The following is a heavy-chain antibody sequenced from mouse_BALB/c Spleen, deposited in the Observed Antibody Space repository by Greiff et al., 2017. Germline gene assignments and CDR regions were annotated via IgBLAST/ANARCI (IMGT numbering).Heavy chain of an antibody. CDR1: GFNIKDTY. CDR2: IDPANGNT. Sequence: EVKLMESGAELVKPGASVKLSCTASGFNIKDTYMHWVKQRPEQGLEWIGRIDPANGNTKYDPKFQGKATITADTSSNTAYLQLSSLTSEDTAVYYCARSGIYYDYDGLYAMDYWGQGTSVTVSS. CDR3: ARSGIYYDYDGLYAMDY. D-gene: IGHD2-4*01. V-gene: IGHV14-3*02. J-gene: IGHJ4*01.